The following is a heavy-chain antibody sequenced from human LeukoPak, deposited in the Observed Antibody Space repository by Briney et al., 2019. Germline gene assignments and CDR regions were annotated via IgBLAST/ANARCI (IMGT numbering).Heavy chain of an antibody. V-gene: IGHV4-34*01. CDR1: GGSFSGYY. J-gene: IGHJ5*02. D-gene: IGHD3-10*01. CDR2: INHSGST. Sequence: SETLSLTCAVYGGSFSGYYWNWIRQPPGKGLEWIWEINHSGSTHYNPSFKSRVTISVDTSKDQFSLRLSSVTAADTALYYCARGPDSGSYFAWFDPWGQGTLVTVSS. CDR3: ARGPDSGSYFAWFDP.